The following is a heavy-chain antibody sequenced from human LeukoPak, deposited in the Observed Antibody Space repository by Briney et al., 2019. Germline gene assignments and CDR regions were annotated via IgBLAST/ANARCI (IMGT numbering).Heavy chain of an antibody. J-gene: IGHJ6*02. CDR3: ASCQSYYYGMDV. CDR1: GGSISSGGYY. V-gene: IGHV4-31*03. CDR2: IYYSGST. Sequence: SSETLSLTCTVSGGSISSGGYYWSWIRQHPGKGLEWIGYIYYSGSTYYNPSLKSRVTISVDTSKNQFSLKLSSVTAADTAVYYCASCQSYYYGMDVWGQGTTVTVSS.